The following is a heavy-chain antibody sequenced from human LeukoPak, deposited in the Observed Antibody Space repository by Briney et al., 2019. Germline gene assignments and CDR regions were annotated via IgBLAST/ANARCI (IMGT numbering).Heavy chain of an antibody. J-gene: IGHJ4*02. V-gene: IGHV3-30*04. CDR2: ISYDGSNK. CDR3: GRVYKVRSSSPVNRGPVDY. D-gene: IGHD6-6*01. CDR1: GFTFSSYA. Sequence: GGSLRLSCAASGFTFSSYAMHWVRQAPGKGLEWVAVISYDGSNKYYAHSVKGRFTISRDNSKNTLYLQMNSLRAEDTAVYYCGRVYKVRSSSPVNRGPVDYWGQGRLVTVSS.